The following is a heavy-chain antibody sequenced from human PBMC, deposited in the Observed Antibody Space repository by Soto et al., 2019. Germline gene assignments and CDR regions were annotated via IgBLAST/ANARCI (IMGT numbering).Heavy chain of an antibody. Sequence: PSETLSLTCAVSGGSISSTNWWTWVRQSPGRGLEWIGEIYHSGTTNYSPSLKSRVNIAVDMSTNHFSLTLISVTAADTAVYYCAKDRRDGLMRVVVPNDYWGQGTLVTVSS. J-gene: IGHJ4*02. CDR3: AKDRRDGLMRVVVPNDY. CDR1: GGSISSTNW. D-gene: IGHD3-22*01. V-gene: IGHV4-4*02. CDR2: IYHSGTT.